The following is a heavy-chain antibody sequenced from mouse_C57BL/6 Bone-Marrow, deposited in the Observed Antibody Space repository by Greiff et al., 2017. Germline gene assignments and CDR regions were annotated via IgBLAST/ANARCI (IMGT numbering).Heavy chain of an antibody. CDR1: GYAFSSSW. CDR2: IYPGDGDT. Sequence: QVQLQQSGPELVKPGASVKISCKASGYAFSSSWMNWVKQRPGKGLEWIGRIYPGDGDTNYNGKFKGKAALTADKSSSTAYMQLSSLTSEDSAVYFCARKGHGSSPFDYWGQGTTLTVSS. D-gene: IGHD1-1*01. J-gene: IGHJ2*01. CDR3: ARKGHGSSPFDY. V-gene: IGHV1-82*01.